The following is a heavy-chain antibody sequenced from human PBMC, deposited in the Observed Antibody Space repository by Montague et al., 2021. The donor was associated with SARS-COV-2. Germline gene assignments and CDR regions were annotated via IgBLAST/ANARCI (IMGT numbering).Heavy chain of an antibody. V-gene: IGHV4-39*01. CDR2: IYYSGST. CDR1: GGSISSSSYY. CDR3: ARHLKVSDYRAAAGEHDY. D-gene: IGHD6-13*01. J-gene: IGHJ4*02. Sequence: SETLSLTCTVSGGSISSSSYYWGWIRQPPGKGLEWIGSIYYSGSTYYNPSLKSRVTISVDTSKNQFSLKLSSVTAADTAVYYCARHLKVSDYRAAAGEHDYWGQGTLVTVSS.